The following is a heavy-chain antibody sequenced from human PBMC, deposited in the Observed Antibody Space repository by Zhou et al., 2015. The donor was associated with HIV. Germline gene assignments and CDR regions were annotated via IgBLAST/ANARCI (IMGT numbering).Heavy chain of an antibody. V-gene: IGHV1-69*12. J-gene: IGHJ6*02. CDR2: IIPIFGTA. D-gene: IGHD2-2*01. CDR1: GGTFSSYA. CDR3: ATLEGYCSSTSCQERDYYYYYGMDV. Sequence: QVQLVQSGAEVKKPGSSVKVSCKASGGTFSSYAISWVRQAPGQGLEWMGGIIPIFGTANYAQKFQGRVTITADESTSTAYMELSSLRSEDTAVYYCATLEGYCSSTSCQERDYYYYYGMDVWGQGTTVTVSS.